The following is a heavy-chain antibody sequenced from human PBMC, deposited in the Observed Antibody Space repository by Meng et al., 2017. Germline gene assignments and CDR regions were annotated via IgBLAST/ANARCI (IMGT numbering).Heavy chain of an antibody. J-gene: IGHJ4*02. CDR2: IYHSGST. CDR3: ARDRGAVAGTNFDY. V-gene: IGHV4-4*02. CDR1: GGSISRSNW. D-gene: IGHD6-19*01. Sequence: QVALQGSGHGRVNPSGTLSLPRAVSGGSISRSNWWSWVRQPPGKGLEWIGEIYHSGSTNYNPSLKSRVTISVDKSKNQFTLKLSSVTAADTAVYYCARDRGAVAGTNFDYWGQGTLVTVSS.